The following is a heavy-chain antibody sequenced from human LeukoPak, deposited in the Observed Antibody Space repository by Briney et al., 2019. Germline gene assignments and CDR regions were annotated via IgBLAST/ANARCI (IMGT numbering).Heavy chain of an antibody. D-gene: IGHD4-17*01. V-gene: IGHV1-69*06. Sequence: SVKVSCKASGGTFSSYAISWVRQAPGQGLEWMGVSIPIFGTANYAQKFQGRVTITADKSTSTAYMELSSLRSEDTAVYYCARGGHYGDYSFDYWGQGTLVTVSS. CDR2: SIPIFGTA. J-gene: IGHJ4*02. CDR3: ARGGHYGDYSFDY. CDR1: GGTFSSYA.